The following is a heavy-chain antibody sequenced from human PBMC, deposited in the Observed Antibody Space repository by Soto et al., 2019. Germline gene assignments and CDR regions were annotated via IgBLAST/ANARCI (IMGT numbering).Heavy chain of an antibody. CDR1: GYTFTSYH. J-gene: IGHJ4*02. CDR2: ISAYNNTT. Sequence: QVQLVQSGAEVKKPGASVKVSCKTSGYTFTSYHISWVRQAPGQGLEWMGGISAYNNTTNYAQKFQGRVTMTTDTLTSTAYMELRSLRSDDTAVYYCARDTPPTDYWGQGTLVTVSS. V-gene: IGHV1-18*01. CDR3: ARDTPPTDY.